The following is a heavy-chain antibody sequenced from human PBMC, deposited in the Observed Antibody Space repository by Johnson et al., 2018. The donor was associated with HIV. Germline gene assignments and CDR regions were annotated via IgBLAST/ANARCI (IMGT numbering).Heavy chain of an antibody. Sequence: QVQLVESGGGVVQPGGSLRLSCAASGFTFRSYGMHWVRQAPGKGLEWVAFIRYDGSNNYYGDYVKGRFTISRDNAKNTLYLQMNSLRAEDTAVYYCATSGNYDDDAFDIWGQGTMVTVSS. D-gene: IGHD3-10*01. CDR1: GFTFRSYG. V-gene: IGHV3-30*02. CDR3: ATSGNYDDDAFDI. J-gene: IGHJ3*02. CDR2: IRYDGSNN.